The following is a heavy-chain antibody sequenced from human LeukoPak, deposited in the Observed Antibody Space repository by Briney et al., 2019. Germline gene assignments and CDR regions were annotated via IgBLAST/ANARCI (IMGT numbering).Heavy chain of an antibody. CDR2: INPSGGST. CDR3: ARGGSEQLSPPFDS. V-gene: IGHV1-46*01. D-gene: IGHD3-10*01. J-gene: IGHJ4*02. CDR1: GYTFTTSY. Sequence: ASVKVSCKASGYTFTTSYMHWVRQAPGQGLEWMAMINPSGGSTNYAQKFQGRVTMTRDTSTSTAYMELSSLRSGDTALYYCARGGSEQLSPPFDSWGQGTLVTVSS.